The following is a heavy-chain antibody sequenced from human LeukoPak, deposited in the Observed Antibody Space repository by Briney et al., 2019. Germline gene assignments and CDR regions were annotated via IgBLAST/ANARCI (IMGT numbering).Heavy chain of an antibody. D-gene: IGHD1-26*01. CDR3: AKDCEPLVGVHRWGDWFDP. J-gene: IGHJ5*02. CDR1: GFTFSTYA. CDR2: ISGTGGST. Sequence: GGSLRLSCAASGFTFSTYAMTWVRQAPGKGLEWVSLISGTGGSTYYADSVKGRFTISRDNSKNTLYLQMNSLRAEDTAVYYCAKDCEPLVGVHRWGDWFDPWGQGTLVTVSS. V-gene: IGHV3-23*01.